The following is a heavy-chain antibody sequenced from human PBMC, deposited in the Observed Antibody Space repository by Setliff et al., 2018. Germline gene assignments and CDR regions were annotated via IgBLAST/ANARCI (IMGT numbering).Heavy chain of an antibody. J-gene: IGHJ4*02. CDR3: AGGDLVNYDGYMGY. V-gene: IGHV1-3*01. CDR1: GYTFTSYA. Sequence: GASVKVSCKASGYTFTSYAMHWVRQAPGQRLEWMGWINAGNGNTKYSQKFQGRVTITRDTSASTAYMELSSLRSEDTAVYYCAGGDLVNYDGYMGYWGQGTLVTVSS. D-gene: IGHD1-7*01. CDR2: INAGNGNT.